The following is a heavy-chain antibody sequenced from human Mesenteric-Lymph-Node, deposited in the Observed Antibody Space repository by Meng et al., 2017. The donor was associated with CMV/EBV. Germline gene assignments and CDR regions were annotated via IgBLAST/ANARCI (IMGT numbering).Heavy chain of an antibody. J-gene: IGHJ6*02. D-gene: IGHD2-15*01. CDR2: ISGSSSYI. V-gene: IGHV3-21*04. Sequence: GESLKISCAASGFPFNTYAMNWVRQAPGTGLEWVSSISGSSSYIYYADSVKGRFTISRDNAKNSLYLQMNSLRTEDTALYYCVKEEKNKYCSGCYRNYGMDVWGQGTTVTVSS. CDR1: GFPFNTYA. CDR3: VKEEKNKYCSGCYRNYGMDV.